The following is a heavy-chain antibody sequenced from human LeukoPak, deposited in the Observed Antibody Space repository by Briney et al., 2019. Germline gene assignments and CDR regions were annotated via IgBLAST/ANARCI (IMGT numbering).Heavy chain of an antibody. Sequence: SVKVSCKASGGTFSSYAISWVRQAPGQGLEWMGGIIPIFGTANYAQKFQGRVTMTRDMSTSTVYMELSSLRSEDTAVYYCARDHGGSIFGVPLTGTANDYWGQGTLVTVSS. V-gene: IGHV1-69*05. CDR3: ARDHGGSIFGVPLTGTANDY. CDR2: IIPIFGTA. J-gene: IGHJ4*02. D-gene: IGHD3-3*01. CDR1: GGTFSSYA.